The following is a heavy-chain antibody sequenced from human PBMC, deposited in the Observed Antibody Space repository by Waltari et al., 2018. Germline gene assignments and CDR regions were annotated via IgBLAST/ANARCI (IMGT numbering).Heavy chain of an antibody. CDR2: IIPIFGTA. Sequence: QVQLVQSGAEVKKPGSSVKVSCKASGGTFSSYAISWVRQAPGQGLEWMGGIIPIFGTANYAQKFQGRVTITADESTSTAYMELSSLRSEDTAVYYCARYSLYYYDSSGYYLEYYFDYWGQGTLVTVSS. J-gene: IGHJ4*02. V-gene: IGHV1-69*01. D-gene: IGHD3-22*01. CDR1: GGTFSSYA. CDR3: ARYSLYYYDSSGYYLEYYFDY.